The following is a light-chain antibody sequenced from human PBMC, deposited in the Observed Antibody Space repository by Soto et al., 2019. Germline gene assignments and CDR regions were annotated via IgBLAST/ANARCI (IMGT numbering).Light chain of an antibody. CDR2: EVS. CDR3: SSYTGSSTYV. J-gene: IGLJ1*01. V-gene: IGLV2-14*01. CDR1: SSDVGGYNY. Sequence: QPASVSGSPGQSITISCTGASSDVGGYNYVSWYQQHPGKAPKLMIYEVSNRPSGVSNRFSGSKSGNTASLTISGLQAEXXAXXYCSSYTGSSTYVFGTGTKVTVL.